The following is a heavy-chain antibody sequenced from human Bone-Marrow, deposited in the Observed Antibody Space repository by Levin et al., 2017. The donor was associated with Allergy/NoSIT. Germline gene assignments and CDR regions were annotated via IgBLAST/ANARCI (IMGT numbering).Heavy chain of an antibody. J-gene: IGHJ5*02. CDR1: GFTFSSYG. V-gene: IGHV3-33*01. D-gene: IGHD2-2*01. CDR3: ARDPACGSTSCSGWFDP. Sequence: LSLTCAASGFTFSSYGMHWVRQAPGKGLEWVAVIWYDGSNKYYADSVKGRFTISRDNSKNTLYLQMNSLRAEDTAVYYCARDPACGSTSCSGWFDPWGQGTLVTVSS. CDR2: IWYDGSNK.